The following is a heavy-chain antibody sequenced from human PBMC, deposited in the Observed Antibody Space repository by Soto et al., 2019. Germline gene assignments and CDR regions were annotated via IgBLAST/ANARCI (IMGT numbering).Heavy chain of an antibody. D-gene: IGHD3-10*01. CDR2: IYYSGST. V-gene: IGHV4-59*08. Sequence: QVQLQESGPGLVKPSETLSLTCTVSGGSISSYYWSWIRQPPGKGPEWIGYIYYSGSTNYNPSLKILVTISGDTSKNQFSLKLSSMTAAATAVYYCARHNDGSGSTYCDYWGQGTLVTVSS. J-gene: IGHJ4*02. CDR1: GGSISSYY. CDR3: ARHNDGSGSTYCDY.